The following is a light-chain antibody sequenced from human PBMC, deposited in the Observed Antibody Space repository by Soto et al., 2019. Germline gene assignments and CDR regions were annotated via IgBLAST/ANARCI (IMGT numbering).Light chain of an antibody. V-gene: IGKV3-20*01. J-gene: IGKJ2*01. CDR1: QSVSSSY. CDR3: QQYGNSPLYT. CDR2: GAS. Sequence: EIVLTQSPGTLSLSPGERATPSCRASQSVSSSYLAWFQQKPGQAPRLLIYGASSRATGIPDRFSGSGSGTDFTLTISRLEPEDFAVYYCQQYGNSPLYTFGQGTKLEIK.